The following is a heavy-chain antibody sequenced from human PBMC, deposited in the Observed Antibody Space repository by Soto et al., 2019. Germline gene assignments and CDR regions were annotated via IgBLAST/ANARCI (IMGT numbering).Heavy chain of an antibody. CDR2: IYYSGST. CDR3: ARDSGRAVVVDY. V-gene: IGHV4-59*01. J-gene: IGHJ4*02. D-gene: IGHD1-26*01. Sequence: SETLSLTCTVSGGSISSDYWIWIRQPPGKGLEWIGYIYYSGSTNYNPSLKSRVTISLDTSKNQFSLRLSSVTAADTAVYYCARDSGRAVVVDYWGQGTLVTVSA. CDR1: GGSISSDY.